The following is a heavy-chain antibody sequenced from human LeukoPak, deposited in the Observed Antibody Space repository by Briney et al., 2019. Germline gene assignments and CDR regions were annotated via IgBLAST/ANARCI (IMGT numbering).Heavy chain of an antibody. CDR3: ARDGSSHYYYMDV. CDR2: ISYDGSSK. V-gene: IGHV3-30*04. Sequence: PGGSLRLSCAASGFTFSSYAMHWVRQAPGKGLEWVAVISYDGSSKYYADSVKGRFTISRDNSKNTLYLQMNSLRAEDTAVYYCARDGSSHYYYMDVWGKGTTVTVSS. D-gene: IGHD1-26*01. CDR1: GFTFSSYA. J-gene: IGHJ6*03.